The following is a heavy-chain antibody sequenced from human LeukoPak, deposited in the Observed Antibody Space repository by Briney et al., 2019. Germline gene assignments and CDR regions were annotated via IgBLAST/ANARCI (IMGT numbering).Heavy chain of an antibody. D-gene: IGHD3-22*01. CDR3: AKGKRRYYYYSSGYDAFDI. J-gene: IGHJ3*02. CDR1: GFTFSSYG. CDR2: IRYDGSNK. V-gene: IGHV3-30*02. Sequence: PGGFLRLACAASGFTFSSYGMHWVRQAPGKGLEWVPFIRYDGSNKYYADSVKGRFTISRDNSKSTLYLQMNSLRAEDTAVYYCAKGKRRYYYYSSGYDAFDIWGQGKMVTVSS.